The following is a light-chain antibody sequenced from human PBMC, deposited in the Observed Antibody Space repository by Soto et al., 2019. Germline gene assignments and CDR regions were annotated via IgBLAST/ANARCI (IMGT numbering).Light chain of an antibody. CDR2: SNH. V-gene: IGLV1-44*01. Sequence: QSVLTQPPSASGTPGQRVTISCSGSTSNIGGNTVNWYQQLPGTAPKLLIYSNHQRPSGVPDRFSGSKSGTSASLAISRLQSEDEAAYYCAAWDDSLNVVTFGGGTKVTVL. CDR3: AAWDDSLNVVT. J-gene: IGLJ2*01. CDR1: TSNIGGNT.